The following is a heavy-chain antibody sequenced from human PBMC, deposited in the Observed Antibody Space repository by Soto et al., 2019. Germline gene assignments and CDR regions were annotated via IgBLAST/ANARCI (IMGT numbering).Heavy chain of an antibody. CDR2: IYHRGTS. CDR1: GGSISSGAYS. CDR3: ARTLDYGGRAGTNWFDH. V-gene: IGHV4-30-2*01. D-gene: IGHD2-15*01. J-gene: IGHJ5*02. Sequence: SETLSLTCTVSGGSISSGAYSWSWIRLPPGKRLEWIGYIYHRGTSHYNPSLKSRVTMSVDRSKNQFSLNLRSVTAADTAVYYCARTLDYGGRAGTNWFDHWGQGTLVTVSS.